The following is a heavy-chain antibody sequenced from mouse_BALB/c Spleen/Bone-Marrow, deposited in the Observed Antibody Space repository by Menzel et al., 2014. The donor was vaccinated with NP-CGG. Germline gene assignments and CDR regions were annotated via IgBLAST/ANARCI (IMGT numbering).Heavy chain of an antibody. Sequence: EVKLVESGGGLVKPGGSLKLSCAASGFTFSDYYMYWVRQTPEKRLEWVATISDGGSYTYYPDSVKGRFTISRDNAKNNLYLQMSSLKSEDTAMYYCGRAWLAYWDQGTLVTVSA. CDR3: GRAWLAY. CDR2: ISDGGSYT. CDR1: GFTFSDYY. V-gene: IGHV5-4*02. J-gene: IGHJ3*01. D-gene: IGHD3-3*01.